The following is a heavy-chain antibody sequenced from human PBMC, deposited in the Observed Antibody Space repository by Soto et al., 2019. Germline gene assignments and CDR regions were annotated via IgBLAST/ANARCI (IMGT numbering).Heavy chain of an antibody. D-gene: IGHD2-15*01. CDR1: GGSISSGGYS. V-gene: IGHV4-30-2*01. J-gene: IGHJ5*02. Sequence: QLQLQESGSGLVKPSQTLSLTCAVSGGSISSGGYSWSWIRQPPGKGLEWIGYIYHSGSTYYNPSLKSRVTMSVDRSKNQFALKLSSVTAADTAVYYCARDYTAGWSGSHWFDPWGQGTLVTVSS. CDR3: ARDYTAGWSGSHWFDP. CDR2: IYHSGST.